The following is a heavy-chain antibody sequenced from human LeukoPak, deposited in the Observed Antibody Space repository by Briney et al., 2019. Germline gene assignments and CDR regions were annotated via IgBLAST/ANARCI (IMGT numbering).Heavy chain of an antibody. CDR2: IYYSGST. J-gene: IGHJ5*02. CDR3: ARAGYDFWSGYANWFDP. CDR1: GDSISNRSYY. D-gene: IGHD3-3*01. V-gene: IGHV4-31*03. Sequence: SETLSLTCSVAGDSISNRSYYWGWIRQHPGKGLEWIGYIYYSGSTYYNPSLKSRVTISVDTSKNQFSLKLSSVTAADTAVYYCARAGYDFWSGYANWFDPWGQGTLVTVSS.